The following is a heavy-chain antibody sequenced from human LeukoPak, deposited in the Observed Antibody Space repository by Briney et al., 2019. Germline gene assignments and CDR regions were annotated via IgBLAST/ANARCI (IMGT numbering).Heavy chain of an antibody. CDR1: GGSISSYY. V-gene: IGHV4-59*01. CDR2: IYYSGST. J-gene: IGHJ4*02. Sequence: PSETLSLTCTVSGGSISSYYWSWIRQPPGKGLEWIGYIYYSGSTNYNPSLKSRVTISVDASKNQFSLKLSSVTAADTAVYYCARGIRGRFDYWGQGTLVTVSS. CDR3: ARGIRGRFDY. D-gene: IGHD5-18*01.